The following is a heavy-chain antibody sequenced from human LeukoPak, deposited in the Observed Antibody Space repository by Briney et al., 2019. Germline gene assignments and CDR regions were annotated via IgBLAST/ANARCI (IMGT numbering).Heavy chain of an antibody. CDR3: ARGHWNYIIDY. CDR1: GGSISSSSYY. CDR2: IYYSGST. Sequence: SETLSLTCTVSGGSISSSSYYWGWIRRPPGKGLEWIGSIYYSGSTYYNPSLKSRVTISVDTSKNQFSLKLSSVTAADTAVYYCARGHWNYIIDYWGQGTLVTVSS. V-gene: IGHV4-39*07. J-gene: IGHJ4*02. D-gene: IGHD1-7*01.